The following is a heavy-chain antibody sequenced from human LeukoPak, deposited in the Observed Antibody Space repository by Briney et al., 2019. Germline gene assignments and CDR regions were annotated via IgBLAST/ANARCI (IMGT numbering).Heavy chain of an antibody. CDR3: AREAPDTLYFDY. Sequence: ASVKVSCKASGYTFTSYYMHWVRQAPGQGREWMGIVERSGGSTSYAKKCQGRVTMTRDTSTSTVYMELSSLRSEDTAVYYCAREAPDTLYFDYWGQGTLVTVSS. J-gene: IGHJ4*02. CDR1: GYTFTSYY. V-gene: IGHV1-46*01. D-gene: IGHD3-16*01. CDR2: VERSGGST.